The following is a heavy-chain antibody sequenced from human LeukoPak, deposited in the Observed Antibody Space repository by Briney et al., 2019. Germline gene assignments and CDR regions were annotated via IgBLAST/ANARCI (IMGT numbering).Heavy chain of an antibody. CDR3: ARDTRGDNWFDP. Sequence: SETLSLTCTVSGGSISSYYWSWIRQPPGKGLEWIGYIYYSGSTNYNPSLKSRVTISVDTSKNQFSLKLSSVTAADTAVHYCARDTRGDNWFDPWGQGTLVTVSS. CDR2: IYYSGST. D-gene: IGHD3-10*01. J-gene: IGHJ5*02. V-gene: IGHV4-59*01. CDR1: GGSISSYY.